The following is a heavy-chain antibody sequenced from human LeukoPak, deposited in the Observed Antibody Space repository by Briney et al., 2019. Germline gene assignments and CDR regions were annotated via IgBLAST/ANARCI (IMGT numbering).Heavy chain of an antibody. CDR2: IKNKSDGETT. J-gene: IGHJ4*02. CDR1: GFTFSNGW. D-gene: IGHD3-22*01. Sequence: PWESLRLSCAASGFTFSNGWMNWVRQAPGKGLEWVGRIKNKSDGETTDYAAPVKGRFIISRDDSKNTLYLQMNSLKTEDTAVYYCTANDTYYYDSSGYFQPFDCWGQGTLVTVSS. CDR3: TANDTYYYDSSGYFQPFDC. V-gene: IGHV3-15*01.